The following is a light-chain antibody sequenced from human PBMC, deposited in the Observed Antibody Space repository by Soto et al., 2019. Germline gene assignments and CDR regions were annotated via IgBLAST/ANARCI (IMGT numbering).Light chain of an antibody. CDR3: QSYDSSLSGYVI. CDR2: GNS. J-gene: IGLJ2*01. V-gene: IGLV1-40*01. CDR1: SSNIGTPYD. Sequence: QSVLPQPPSVSGAPGQRVTISCTGSSSNIGTPYDVHWYQQLPGTAPKLLIYGNSNRPSGVPDRFSGSKSGTSASLAITGLQAEDEADYYCQSYDSSLSGYVIFGGGTKLTAL.